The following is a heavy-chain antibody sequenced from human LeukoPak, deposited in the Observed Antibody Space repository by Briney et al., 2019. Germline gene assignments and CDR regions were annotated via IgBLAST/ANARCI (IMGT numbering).Heavy chain of an antibody. J-gene: IGHJ5*02. D-gene: IGHD2-15*01. CDR3: ARVAVCSGGSCYSGWFDP. CDR2: IYHSGST. V-gene: IGHV4-38-2*01. CDR1: GYSISSGYY. Sequence: PSDTLSLTCAVSGYSISSGYYWGWIRQPPGKGLEWIGSIYHSGSTYYNPSLKSRVTISVDTSKNQFSLKLSSVTAADTAVYYCARVAVCSGGSCYSGWFDPWGQGTLVTVSS.